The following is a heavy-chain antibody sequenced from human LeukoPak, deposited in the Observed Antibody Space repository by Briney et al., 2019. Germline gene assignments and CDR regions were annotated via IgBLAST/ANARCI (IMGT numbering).Heavy chain of an antibody. V-gene: IGHV1-2*02. CDR2: INPNSGGT. CDR3: VRDGNYLEGTSCHV. D-gene: IGHD2-2*01. Sequence: GASVKVSCKASGYTFTGYYMHWVRQAPGQGLEWMGWINPNSGGTNYAQKFQGRVTMTRDTSISTAYMELSRLRSDDTAVYYCVRDGNYLEGTSCHVWGQGTLVTVSS. J-gene: IGHJ4*02. CDR1: GYTFTGYY.